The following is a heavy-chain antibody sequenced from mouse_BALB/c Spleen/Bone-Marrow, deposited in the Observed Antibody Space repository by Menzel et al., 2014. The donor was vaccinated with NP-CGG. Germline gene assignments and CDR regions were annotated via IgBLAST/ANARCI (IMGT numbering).Heavy chain of an antibody. CDR3: ARDYGNYVRFAY. CDR2: IRNKANGYTT. Sequence: EVMLVESGGGLVQPGGSLRLSCATSGFTFTGYYMSWVRQPPGKALEWLGFIRNKANGYTTEYSASVKGRFTISRDNSQSILYLQMNTLRAEDSATYYCARDYGNYVRFAYWGHGTLVTVSA. CDR1: GFTFTGYY. J-gene: IGHJ3*01. D-gene: IGHD2-1*01. V-gene: IGHV7-3*02.